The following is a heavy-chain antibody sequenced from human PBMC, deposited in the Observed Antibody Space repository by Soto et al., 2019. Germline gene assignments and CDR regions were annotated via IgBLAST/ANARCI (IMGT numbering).Heavy chain of an antibody. V-gene: IGHV1-18*01. CDR1: GYPFTSYG. J-gene: IGHJ6*02. Sequence: GASVKVSCKASGYPFTSYGISWVRQAPGQGLEWMGWVSAYNGNTNYAQKLQGRVTMTTDTSTSTAYMELRSLRSDDTAVYYCARDKSVLVHRAKGGYYDSSGYGGRWDYYYGMDVWGQGTTVTVSS. CDR3: ARDKSVLVHRAKGGYYDSSGYGGRWDYYYGMDV. D-gene: IGHD3-22*01. CDR2: VSAYNGNT.